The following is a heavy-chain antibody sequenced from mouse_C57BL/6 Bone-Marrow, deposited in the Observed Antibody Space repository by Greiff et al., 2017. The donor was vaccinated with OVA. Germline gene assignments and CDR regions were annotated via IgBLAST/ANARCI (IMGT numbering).Heavy chain of an antibody. Sequence: QVQLQQPGAELVKPGASVKLSCKASGYTFTSYWMHWVKQRPGQGLEWIGMIHPTSGSTNYNEKFKSKATLTVDKSSSTAYMQLSSLASEDSAVYYCARLGGRGFDYWGQGTTLTVSS. D-gene: IGHD3-3*01. J-gene: IGHJ2*01. CDR2: IHPTSGST. CDR1: GYTFTSYW. V-gene: IGHV1-64*01. CDR3: ARLGGRGFDY.